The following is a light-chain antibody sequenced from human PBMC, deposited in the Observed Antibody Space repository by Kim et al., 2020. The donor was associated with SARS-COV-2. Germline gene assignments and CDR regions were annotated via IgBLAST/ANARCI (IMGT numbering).Light chain of an antibody. CDR3: QVWDSSSDLNWV. V-gene: IGLV3-21*04. J-gene: IGLJ3*02. Sequence: PGKTARITCGGNNIGSKSVHWYQQKPGQAPVLVIYYDSDRPSGIPERFSGSNSGNTATLTISRVEAGDEADYYCQVWDSSSDLNWVFGGGTKLTVL. CDR2: YDS. CDR1: NIGSKS.